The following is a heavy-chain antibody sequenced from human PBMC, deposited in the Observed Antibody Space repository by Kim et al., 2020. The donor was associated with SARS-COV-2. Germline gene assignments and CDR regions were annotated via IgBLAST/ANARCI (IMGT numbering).Heavy chain of an antibody. J-gene: IGHJ4*02. CDR3: ARVSGSYVLIFDY. D-gene: IGHD1-26*01. Sequence: YIPPTKSRVTISVDTSKNQFSLKLSYVTAADTAVYYGARVSGSYVLIFDYWGQGTLVTVSS. V-gene: IGHV4-59*01.